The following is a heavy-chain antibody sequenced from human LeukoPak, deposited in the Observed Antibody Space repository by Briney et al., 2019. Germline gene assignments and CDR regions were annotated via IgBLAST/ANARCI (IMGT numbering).Heavy chain of an antibody. CDR3: ARAGGSYSSGRYFDY. CDR2: IYSGGST. D-gene: IGHD6-19*01. Sequence: GGSLRLSCAASGFTVSSNYMSWVRQAPGKGLEWVSVIYSGGSTYYADSVKGRFTISRDNSKNTLYLQMNSLRAEDTAVYYCARAGGSYSSGRYFDYWGQGTLVTVSS. CDR1: GFTVSSNY. J-gene: IGHJ4*02. V-gene: IGHV3-53*01.